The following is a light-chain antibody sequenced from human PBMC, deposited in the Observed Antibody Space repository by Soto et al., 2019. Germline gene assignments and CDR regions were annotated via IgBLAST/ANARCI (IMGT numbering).Light chain of an antibody. J-gene: IGKJ4*01. Sequence: EIVMTQSPATLSVSPGERVTLSCRASQSVSSNLAWYQQKPGQAPSLLIHGAATRATGIPARFSGSGSGTDFPLTISSLQSEDFAVYYCQQYNSWPPLTFGGGTKVEIK. CDR3: QQYNSWPPLT. V-gene: IGKV3-15*01. CDR1: QSVSSN. CDR2: GAA.